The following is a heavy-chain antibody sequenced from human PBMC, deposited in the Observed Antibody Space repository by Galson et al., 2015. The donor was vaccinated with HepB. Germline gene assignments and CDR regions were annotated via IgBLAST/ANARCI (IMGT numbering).Heavy chain of an antibody. D-gene: IGHD2-21*01. CDR2: IKGTPYGATT. V-gene: IGHV3-49*04. Sequence: SLRLSCAGSGFNFDAYAMSWVRQAPEKGLEWVGFIKGTPYGATTQFAASVKGRFAISRDDSKGVAYLQMNSLKSEDTAVYYCTKNSGADSRRPDYWGQGTLVTVSS. CDR3: TKNSGADSRRPDY. CDR1: GFNFDAYA. J-gene: IGHJ4*02.